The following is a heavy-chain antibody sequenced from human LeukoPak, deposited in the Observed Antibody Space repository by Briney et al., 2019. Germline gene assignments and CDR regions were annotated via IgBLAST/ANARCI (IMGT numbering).Heavy chain of an antibody. CDR1: GYTFTDYF. D-gene: IGHD1-26*01. CDR3: TRALGSDY. J-gene: IGHJ4*02. Sequence: ASVKVSCKASGYTFTDYFMHWVRQAPGQGLEWMGWINPNSGGTHYAQKFQGRVTMTRDTSISTAYMELSSLRSDDTAMYYCTRALGSDYWGQGTLVTVSS. V-gene: IGHV1-2*02. CDR2: INPNSGGT.